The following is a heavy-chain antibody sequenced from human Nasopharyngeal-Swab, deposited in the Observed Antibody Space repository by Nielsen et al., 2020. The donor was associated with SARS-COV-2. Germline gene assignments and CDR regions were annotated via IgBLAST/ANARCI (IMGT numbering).Heavy chain of an antibody. V-gene: IGHV3-49*02. J-gene: IGHJ4*02. Sequence: VRQMPGKGLEWVGFIRSKAYGGTTEYAASVKGRFTISRDDSKSIAYLQMNSLKTEDTAVYYCTRSYSSSWYGGYYFDYWGQGTLVTVSS. CDR3: TRSYSSSWYGGYYFDY. CDR2: IRSKAYGGTT. D-gene: IGHD6-13*01.